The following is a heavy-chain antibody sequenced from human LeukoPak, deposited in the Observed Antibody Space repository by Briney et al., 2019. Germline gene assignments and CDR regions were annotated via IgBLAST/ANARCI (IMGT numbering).Heavy chain of an antibody. CDR1: GYTFTSYG. D-gene: IGHD4-17*01. V-gene: IGHV1-18*01. CDR3: ARTRPTVQGWGFDY. J-gene: IGHJ4*02. Sequence: GASVKVSCKASGYTFTSYGISWVRQAPGQGLEWMGWISPYNGDTNYGQKLQGRLTMTTDTSTTTAYMEVRSLTSDDTAVYFCARTRPTVQGWGFDYWGQGTLVTVSS. CDR2: ISPYNGDT.